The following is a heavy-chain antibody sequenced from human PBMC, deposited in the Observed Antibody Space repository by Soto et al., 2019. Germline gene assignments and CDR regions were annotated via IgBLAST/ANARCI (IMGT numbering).Heavy chain of an antibody. Sequence: GGSLRLSCAASGFTFDDYAMHWVRQAPGKGLEWVSGISWNSGSIGYADSVKGRFTISRDNAKNSLYLQMNSLRAEDTALYYCAKDRTRYSGYVWYFDYWGQGTLVTVSS. CDR2: ISWNSGSI. CDR1: GFTFDDYA. CDR3: AKDRTRYSGYVWYFDY. J-gene: IGHJ4*02. V-gene: IGHV3-9*01. D-gene: IGHD5-12*01.